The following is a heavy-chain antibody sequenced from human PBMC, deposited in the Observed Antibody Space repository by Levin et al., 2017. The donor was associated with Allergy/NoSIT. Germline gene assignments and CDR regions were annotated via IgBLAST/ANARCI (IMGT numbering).Heavy chain of an antibody. V-gene: IGHV3-49*04. CDR1: GFNIVDFG. J-gene: IGHJ5*02. D-gene: IGHD1-26*01. CDR3: TRVSYYAVSGLYRNPFGES. CDR2: IRAKSHNGTT. Sequence: RPGGSLRLSCTGSGFNIVDFGMSWVRQAPGKGLEWVGFIRAKSHNGTTEYAASVRGRFTLSRDDSKRFVYLQMDSLRTDDTAVYYCTRVSYYAVSGLYRNPFGESWGQGTLVTVSS.